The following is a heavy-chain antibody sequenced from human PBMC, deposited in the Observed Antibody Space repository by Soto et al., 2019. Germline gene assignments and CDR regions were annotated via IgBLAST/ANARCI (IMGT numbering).Heavy chain of an antibody. Sequence: GGSLRLSCAASGFTFSSYSMIWVRRIPGKGLECVSYISTGSGYIKYADSVKGRFTISRDNAKNTLYLEMNGLRVEDTALYYCTRDSGYFDSWGQGIQVTVSS. CDR3: TRDSGYFDS. V-gene: IGHV3-21*01. J-gene: IGHJ4*02. CDR1: GFTFSSYS. D-gene: IGHD6-19*01. CDR2: ISTGSGYI.